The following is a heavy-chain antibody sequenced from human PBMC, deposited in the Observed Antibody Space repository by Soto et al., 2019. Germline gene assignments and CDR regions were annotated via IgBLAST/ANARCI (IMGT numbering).Heavy chain of an antibody. V-gene: IGHV3-30-3*01. Sequence: SLKISCAASGFTFSNYAIHWVRQAPGKGLEWVAVISYDGSKKFYADSVKGRFTISRDSSKNTVYLQINSLRLEDSAVYYCARGTTVTTPNYSDMNVWGQGTTVTVSS. CDR1: GFTFSNYA. D-gene: IGHD4-4*01. CDR2: ISYDGSKK. CDR3: ARGTTVTTPNYSDMNV. J-gene: IGHJ6*02.